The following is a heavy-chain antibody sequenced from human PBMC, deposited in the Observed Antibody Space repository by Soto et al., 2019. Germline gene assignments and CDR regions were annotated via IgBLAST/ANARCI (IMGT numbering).Heavy chain of an antibody. D-gene: IGHD2-21*02. CDR1: GYTFTSNG. J-gene: IGHJ4*02. Sequence: QVQLVQSGAEVKKPGASVKVSCKASGYTFTSNGISWVRQAPGQGLEWMGWISAYNGNTNYAQKLQGRVTMTTDTSTSTAYMELRSLRSDHTAVYYCARDLAYCGGDCYPIDYWGQGTLVTVSS. CDR2: ISAYNGNT. V-gene: IGHV1-18*01. CDR3: ARDLAYCGGDCYPIDY.